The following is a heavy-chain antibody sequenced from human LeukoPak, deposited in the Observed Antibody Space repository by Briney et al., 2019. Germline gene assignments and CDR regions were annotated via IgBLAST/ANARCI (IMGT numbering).Heavy chain of an antibody. CDR1: GVTFSSYS. J-gene: IGHJ4*02. D-gene: IGHD3-16*02. V-gene: IGHV3-21*01. CDR2: ISSSSSYI. Sequence: GGSLRLSCAASGVTFSSYSMNWVRQAPGKGREWVSSISSSSSYIYYADSVKGRFTISSDNAKSSLYLQMHSLRAEDTAVYYCARALGALSQIDYWGQGPLVTVSS. CDR3: ARALGALSQIDY.